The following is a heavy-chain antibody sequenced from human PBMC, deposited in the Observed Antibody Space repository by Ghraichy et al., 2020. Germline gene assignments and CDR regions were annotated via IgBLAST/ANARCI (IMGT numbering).Heavy chain of an antibody. V-gene: IGHV4-39*01. J-gene: IGHJ5*02. Sequence: SETLSLTCTVSGGSISSSSYYWGWIRQPPGKGLEWIGSIYYSGSTYYNPSLKSRVTISVDTSKNQFSLKLSSVTAADTAVYYCARHQGGTNHFDPWGQGTLVTVSS. CDR3: ARHQGGTNHFDP. D-gene: IGHD1-7*01. CDR1: GGSISSSSYY. CDR2: IYYSGST.